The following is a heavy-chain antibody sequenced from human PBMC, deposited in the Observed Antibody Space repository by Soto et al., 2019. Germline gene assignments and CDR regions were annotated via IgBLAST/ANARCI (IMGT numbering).Heavy chain of an antibody. Sequence: SVKVSCKASGGTFSSYAISWVRQAPGQGLEWMGGIIPIFGTANYAQKFQGRVTITADESTSTAYMELSSLRPEDTAVYYCAREFTDCSSTSCYLPRYYYYYGMDVWGQGTTVTVSS. V-gene: IGHV1-69*13. CDR2: IIPIFGTA. CDR1: GGTFSSYA. CDR3: AREFTDCSSTSCYLPRYYYYYGMDV. J-gene: IGHJ6*02. D-gene: IGHD2-2*01.